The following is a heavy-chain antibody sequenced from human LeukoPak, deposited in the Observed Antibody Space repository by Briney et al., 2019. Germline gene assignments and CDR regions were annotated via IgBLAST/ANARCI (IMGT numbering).Heavy chain of an antibody. CDR3: ARASGIYGSGWYFDY. D-gene: IGHD6-19*01. V-gene: IGHV3-23*01. Sequence: PGGSLRLSCAASGFTFNNYVMSWVRQAPGKGLEWVSTINGGGYNTYYADSVKGRFTISGDNSKNTLSLQVNTLRAEDTAVYYCARASGIYGSGWYFDYWGQGTLVTVSS. CDR2: INGGGYNT. CDR1: GFTFNNYV. J-gene: IGHJ4*02.